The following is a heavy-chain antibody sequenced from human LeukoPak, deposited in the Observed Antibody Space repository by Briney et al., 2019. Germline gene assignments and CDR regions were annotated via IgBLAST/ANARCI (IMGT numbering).Heavy chain of an antibody. J-gene: IGHJ4*02. CDR2: IIPIFGTA. D-gene: IGHD3-10*01. V-gene: IGHV1-69*05. CDR3: AASGITMVRGVIIPKYFDY. CDR1: GGTFSSYA. Sequence: SEKVSCKASGGTFSSYAISWVRQAPGQGLEWVGRIIPIFGTANYAQKFQGRVTITTDESTSTAYMELSSLRSEDTAVYYCAASGITMVRGVIIPKYFDYWGQGTLVTVSS.